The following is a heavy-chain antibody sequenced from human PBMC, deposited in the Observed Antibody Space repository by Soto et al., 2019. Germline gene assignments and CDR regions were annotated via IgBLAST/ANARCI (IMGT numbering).Heavy chain of an antibody. CDR2: ISYSGNT. CDR3: ATCSGPQSPIGDH. D-gene: IGHD2-15*01. Sequence: QVQLQESGPGLVKPSETLSLTCTVSGVSITSYYWSWIRQSPGKGLEWIGFISYSGNTNYNPSLKSRVIISRDTSRNEFSLRLTSVTAADTAVYYCATCSGPQSPIGDHWGQGTLVTVSS. CDR1: GVSITSYY. V-gene: IGHV4-59*08. J-gene: IGHJ4*02.